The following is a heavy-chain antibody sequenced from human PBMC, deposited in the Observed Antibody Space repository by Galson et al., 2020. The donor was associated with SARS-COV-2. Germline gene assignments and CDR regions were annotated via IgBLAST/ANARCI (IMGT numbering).Heavy chain of an antibody. CDR1: GFTFSSYG. CDR2: IWYDGSNK. V-gene: IGHV3-33*06. D-gene: IGHD3-10*01. Sequence: GESLKISCAASGFTFSSYGMHWVRQAPGKGLEWVAVIWYDGSNKYYADSVKGRFTISRDNSKNTLYLQMNSLRAEDTAVYYCAKSGIRGWFGESGSLDYWGQGTLVTVSS. CDR3: AKSGIRGWFGESGSLDY. J-gene: IGHJ4*02.